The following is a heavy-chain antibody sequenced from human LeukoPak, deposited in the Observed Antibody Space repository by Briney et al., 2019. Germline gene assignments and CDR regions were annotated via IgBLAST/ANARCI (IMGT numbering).Heavy chain of an antibody. V-gene: IGHV3-23*01. CDR1: GFTFHNFA. D-gene: IGHD3-22*01. Sequence: GGSLRLSCAASGFTFHNFAMSWVRQAPGKGLEWVSSISSSGEFTFYADSVKGRFTIFRDNSRQHLYLQMNSLRAEDAAMYYCVKDRPNYYESNGDYYKRDGDFWGQGTLVTVSA. J-gene: IGHJ4*02. CDR3: VKDRPNYYESNGDYYKRDGDF. CDR2: ISSSGEFT.